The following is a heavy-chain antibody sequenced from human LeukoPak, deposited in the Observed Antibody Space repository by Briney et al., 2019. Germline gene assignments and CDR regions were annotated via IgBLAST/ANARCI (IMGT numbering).Heavy chain of an antibody. CDR2: INPNSGDP. V-gene: IGHV1-2*06. CDR3: ARAIGYSSAFDI. D-gene: IGHD5-24*01. CDR1: GYTFTDSY. Sequence: GASVKVSCKASGYTFTDSYIHWVRQAPGQGLEWMGRINPNSGDPNYPQDFQGRVTMTRDTSISTAYMELSRLRSDDTAVYYCARAIGYSSAFDIWGQGTLVTVSS. J-gene: IGHJ3*02.